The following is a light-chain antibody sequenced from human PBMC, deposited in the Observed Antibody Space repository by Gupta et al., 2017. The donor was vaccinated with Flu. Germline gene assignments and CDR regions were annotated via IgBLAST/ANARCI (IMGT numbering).Light chain of an antibody. Sequence: DIQMTQYPSTLSANFGDRVTMTCRASERINQWLAWYQQRPGKAPKLLVHKASVLENGVPSRFSASGSGTEFTLTITSLQPDDFATYYCQQYTNISVTFGQGTRLEIQ. CDR3: QQYTNISVT. V-gene: IGKV1-5*03. J-gene: IGKJ5*01. CDR2: KAS. CDR1: ERINQW.